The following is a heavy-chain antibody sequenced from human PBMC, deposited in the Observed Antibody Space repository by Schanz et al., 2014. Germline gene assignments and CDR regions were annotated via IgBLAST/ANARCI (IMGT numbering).Heavy chain of an antibody. CDR3: AKYRGYYRVSGSYRELEY. V-gene: IGHV3-23*04. J-gene: IGHJ4*02. Sequence: EVHLVESGGGLVQPGGSLRLSCAASGFTFTNYAMSWVRQAPGKGLEWVSLISDSGDTAYYADSVKGRFTISRDNSKNTLYLQMNSLRPEDTAVYYCAKYRGYYRVSGSYRELEYWGQGTLVTVSS. CDR2: ISDSGDTA. D-gene: IGHD3-10*01. CDR1: GFTFTNYA.